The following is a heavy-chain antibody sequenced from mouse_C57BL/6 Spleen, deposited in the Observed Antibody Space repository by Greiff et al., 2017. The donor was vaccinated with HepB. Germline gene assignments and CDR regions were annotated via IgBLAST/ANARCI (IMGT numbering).Heavy chain of an antibody. V-gene: IGHV1-26*01. CDR3: ARLGIYYYFNY. CDR1: GYTFTDYY. CDR2: INPNNGGT. D-gene: IGHD1-1*01. J-gene: IGHJ2*01. Sequence: EVQLQQSGPELVKPGASVKISCKASGYTFTDYYMNWVKQSHGKSLEWIGDINPNNGGTSYNQKFKGKATLTVDKSSSTAYMELRSLTSEDSAVYYCARLGIYYYFNYWGQGTTLTVSS.